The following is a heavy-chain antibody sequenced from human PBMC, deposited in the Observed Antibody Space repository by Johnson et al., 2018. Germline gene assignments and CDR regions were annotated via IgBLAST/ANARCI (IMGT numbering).Heavy chain of an antibody. Sequence: VQLVESGGGLAQXGGSLRLXCAASGFTFSNYWMYWVRQVPGRGLVWVSRINSDGSSTRYADSVKGRFTISRDNAKNTLYLQMKSLRAEETAVYYCVRVSGIAVADYFYYYMDVWGKGSTVTVSS. V-gene: IGHV3-74*02. CDR2: INSDGSST. CDR3: VRVSGIAVADYFYYYMDV. CDR1: GFTFSNYW. J-gene: IGHJ6*03. D-gene: IGHD6-19*01.